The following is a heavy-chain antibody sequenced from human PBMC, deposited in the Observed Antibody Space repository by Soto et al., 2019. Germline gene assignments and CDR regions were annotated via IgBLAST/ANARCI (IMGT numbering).Heavy chain of an antibody. D-gene: IGHD3-10*01. J-gene: IGHJ6*02. CDR1: GFTFSSYG. CDR2: MSYDGSIK. Sequence: GGSLRLSCAASGFTFSSYGMHWVRQAPGKGLEWVAVMSYDGSIKYYADSVKGRFTISRDNSKNTLYLQMNSLRAEDTAVYYCAKDWGSGSYYVPLYGMDVWGQGTTVTVSS. CDR3: AKDWGSGSYYVPLYGMDV. V-gene: IGHV3-30*18.